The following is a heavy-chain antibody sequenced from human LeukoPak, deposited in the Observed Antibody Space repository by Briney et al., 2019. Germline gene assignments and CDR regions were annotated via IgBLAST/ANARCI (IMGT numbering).Heavy chain of an antibody. V-gene: IGHV3-23*01. J-gene: IGHJ4*02. CDR2: ISVNGGNT. Sequence: GGFLRLCCAASGICLTNYAVSWGRQAPGGGVWWGAAISVNGGNTYHADCVKCRVHITRDDAKNTLHPQMNSMSAEDTAVYLCTRGRTAMTAAGFDYWGQGTLVTVSS. CDR3: TRGRTAMTAAGFDY. CDR1: GICLTNYA. D-gene: IGHD5-18*01.